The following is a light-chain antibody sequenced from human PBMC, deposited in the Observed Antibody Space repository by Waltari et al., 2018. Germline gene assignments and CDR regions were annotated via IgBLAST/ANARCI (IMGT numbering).Light chain of an antibody. CDR2: RNN. Sequence: QSVLTQPPSASGTPGQRVTISCSGGGSNIGSNYVYWYQQLPGTAPKLLVYRNNQRPSGVPDRFSGSKSGTSASLAISGLRSEDEADYYCAAWDDSLNERVFGTGTKVTVL. J-gene: IGLJ1*01. CDR3: AAWDDSLNERV. V-gene: IGLV1-47*01. CDR1: GSNIGSNY.